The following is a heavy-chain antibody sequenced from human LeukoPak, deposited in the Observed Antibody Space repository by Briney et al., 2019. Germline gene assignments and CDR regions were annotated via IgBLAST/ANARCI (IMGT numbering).Heavy chain of an antibody. V-gene: IGHV4-4*07. J-gene: IGHJ6*03. Sequence: SETLSLTCTVSGGSISSYYWSWIRQPAGKGLEWIGRIYTSGSTNYNPSLKSRVTMSVDTSKNQFSLKLSSVTAADTAVYYCARESVVVAATGYYYYYMDVWGKGTTVTISS. CDR2: IYTSGST. CDR3: ARESVVVAATGYYYYYMDV. D-gene: IGHD2-15*01. CDR1: GGSISSYY.